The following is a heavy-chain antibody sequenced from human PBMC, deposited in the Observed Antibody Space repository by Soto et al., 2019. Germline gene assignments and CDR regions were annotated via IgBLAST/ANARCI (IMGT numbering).Heavy chain of an antibody. CDR3: AREEEDDILTGYSSDNWFDP. CDR2: INHSGST. J-gene: IGHJ5*02. Sequence: SETLSLTCAVYGGSLSGYYWSWIRQPPGKGLEWIGEINHSGSTNYNPSLKSRVTISVDTSKNQFSLKLSSVTAADTAVYYCAREEEDDILTGYSSDNWFDPWGQGTLVTVSS. D-gene: IGHD3-9*01. V-gene: IGHV4-34*01. CDR1: GGSLSGYY.